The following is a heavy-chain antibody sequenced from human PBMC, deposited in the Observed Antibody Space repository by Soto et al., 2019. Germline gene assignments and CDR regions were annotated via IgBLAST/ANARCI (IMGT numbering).Heavy chain of an antibody. J-gene: IGHJ4*02. D-gene: IGHD1-26*01. CDR2: IYPGDSDT. CDR1: GYSFTSYW. V-gene: IGHV5-51*01. CDR3: AIFGQIVPVGATTNDRYFDY. Sequence: GESLKISCKGSGYSFTSYWIGWVRQMPGKGLEWMGIIYPGDSDTRYSPSFQGQVTISADKSISTAYLQWSSLKASDTAMYYFAIFGQIVPVGATTNDRYFDYWGQGTLVTVSS.